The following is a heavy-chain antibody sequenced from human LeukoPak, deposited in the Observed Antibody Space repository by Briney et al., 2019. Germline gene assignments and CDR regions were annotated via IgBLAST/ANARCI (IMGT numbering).Heavy chain of an antibody. CDR2: ISAYNGNT. Sequence: GASVKVSCKASGYTFTSYGISWVRQAPGQGLECMGWISAYNGNTNYAQKLQGRVTMTTGTSTSTAYMELRSLRPDDTAVYYCARDALLEGSDYWGQGTLVTVSS. CDR1: GYTFTSYG. J-gene: IGHJ4*02. V-gene: IGHV1-18*01. CDR3: ARDALLEGSDY.